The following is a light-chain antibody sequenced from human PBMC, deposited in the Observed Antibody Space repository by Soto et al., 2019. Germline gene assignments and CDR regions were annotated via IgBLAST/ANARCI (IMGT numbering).Light chain of an antibody. V-gene: IGKV1-39*01. CDR1: QSISRH. CDR3: QQSYSSPPLFT. CDR2: AAS. Sequence: DIQMTQSPSSLSASVGDRVTITCRASQSISRHLNWYQQKPGRAPNLLIYAASSLQSGVPSRFSGSGAGTDLNLTVSSLQPEDFATYYCQQSYSSPPLFTFGPGTKVD. J-gene: IGKJ3*01.